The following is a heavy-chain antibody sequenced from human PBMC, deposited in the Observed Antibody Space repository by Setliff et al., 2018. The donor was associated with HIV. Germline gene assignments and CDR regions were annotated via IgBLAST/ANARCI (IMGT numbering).Heavy chain of an antibody. V-gene: IGHV1-46*01. CDR1: GYIFSNYY. J-gene: IGHJ4*02. D-gene: IGHD4-17*01. Sequence: ASVKVSCKPSGYIFSNYYSHWVRQGPGQGLEWMGLINPSGAGTSYAQKFEGRVTMTRDTSTDTVYMELSSLKSDDTAVYYCVRRESDYGTKAGFRYWGQGTLVTVSS. CDR3: VRRESDYGTKAGFRY. CDR2: INPSGAGT.